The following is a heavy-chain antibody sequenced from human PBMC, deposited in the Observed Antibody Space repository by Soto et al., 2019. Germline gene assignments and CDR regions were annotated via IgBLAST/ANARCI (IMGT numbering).Heavy chain of an antibody. Sequence: SQTLSLTCAISGDSVSSNSAAWNWIRQSPSRGLEWLGRTNYRSKWYNDYAVSVKSRITINPDTSKNQFSLQLNSVTPEDTAVYYRARDQSMALGMTTPGGMDVWGQGTTVTVSS. D-gene: IGHD4-17*01. CDR3: ARDQSMALGMTTPGGMDV. V-gene: IGHV6-1*01. CDR2: TNYRSKWYN. J-gene: IGHJ6*02. CDR1: GDSVSSNSAA.